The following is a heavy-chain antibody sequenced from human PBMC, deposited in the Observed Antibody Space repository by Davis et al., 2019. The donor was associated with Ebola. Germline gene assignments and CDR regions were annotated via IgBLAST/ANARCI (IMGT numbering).Heavy chain of an antibody. CDR2: IDWDDDK. CDR3: ARSKSRGPSGYYFDY. CDR1: GFSLSTSGMC. Sequence: SGPTLVTPTQTLTLTCTFSGFSLSTSGMCVSWIRQPPGKALEWLALIDWDDDKYYSTSLKTRLTISKDTSKNQVVLTMTNMDPVDTATYYCARSKSRGPSGYYFDYWGQGTLVTVSS. J-gene: IGHJ4*02. V-gene: IGHV2-70*01. D-gene: IGHD3-10*01.